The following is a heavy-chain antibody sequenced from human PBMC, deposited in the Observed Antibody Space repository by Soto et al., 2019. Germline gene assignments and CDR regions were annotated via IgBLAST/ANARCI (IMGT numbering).Heavy chain of an antibody. CDR2: TSYDGSNT. D-gene: IGHD6-13*01. V-gene: IGHV3-30-3*01. J-gene: IGHJ4*02. Sequence: PGGSLRLSCAASGFTFSSHTMHWVRQAPGKGPEWVAVTSYDGSNTYYADSVKGRFTISRDNSKNTLFLQMNSLRPEDTAVYYYAKEVSTVINYWGQGALVTVSS. CDR3: AKEVSTVINY. CDR1: GFTFSSHT.